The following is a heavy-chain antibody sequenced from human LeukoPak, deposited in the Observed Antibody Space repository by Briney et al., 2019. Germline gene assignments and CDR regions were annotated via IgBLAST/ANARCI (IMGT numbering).Heavy chain of an antibody. D-gene: IGHD1-1*01. CDR1: GFTFSTYV. Sequence: GGSLRLSCAASGFTFSTYVMSWVRQAPGKGLEWVSAISGSGGSTYYADSVKGRFTISRDNSKNTLYLQMNSLGADDTAVYYCAKGNWRYFDYWGQGTLVTASS. CDR2: ISGSGGST. CDR3: AKGNWRYFDY. V-gene: IGHV3-23*01. J-gene: IGHJ4*02.